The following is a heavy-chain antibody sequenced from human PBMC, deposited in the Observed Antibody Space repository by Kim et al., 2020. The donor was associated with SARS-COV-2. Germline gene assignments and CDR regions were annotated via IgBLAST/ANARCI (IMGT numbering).Heavy chain of an antibody. CDR2: ISSSGSTI. Sequence: GGSLRLSCAASGFTFSDYYMSWIRQAPGKGLEWVSYISSSGSTIYYADSVKGRFTISRDNAKNSLYLQMNSLRAEDTAVYYCARDTKSARPSGDYYYGMDVWGQGTTVTVSS. D-gene: IGHD2-8*01. CDR3: ARDTKSARPSGDYYYGMDV. V-gene: IGHV3-11*01. J-gene: IGHJ6*02. CDR1: GFTFSDYY.